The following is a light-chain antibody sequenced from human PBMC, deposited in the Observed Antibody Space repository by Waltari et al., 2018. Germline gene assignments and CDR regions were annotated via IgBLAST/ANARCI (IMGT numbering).Light chain of an antibody. V-gene: IGLV3-1*01. Sequence: SDELTQPPSVSVSPGHTATITCSGDTLGERYVSWYQQRSGQSPHVVIYHDAKRASGIPERFSGSKSGNTATLFISGTQPMEEADYFCQAWDSNPVVFGGGTKLIVL. CDR1: TLGERY. J-gene: IGLJ2*01. CDR3: QAWDSNPVV. CDR2: HDA.